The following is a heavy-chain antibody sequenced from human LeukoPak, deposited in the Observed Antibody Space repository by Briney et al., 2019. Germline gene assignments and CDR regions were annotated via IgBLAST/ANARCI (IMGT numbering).Heavy chain of an antibody. Sequence: SETLSLTCTVSGGSISSYYWSWIRQPPGKGLEWIGYIYYSGSTNYNPSLKSRVTISVDTSKNQFSPKLSSVTAADTAVYYCATGDGSSTTVDAFDIWGQGTMVTVSS. V-gene: IGHV4-59*01. CDR2: IYYSGST. CDR1: GGSISSYY. J-gene: IGHJ3*02. CDR3: ATGDGSSTTVDAFDI. D-gene: IGHD2-2*01.